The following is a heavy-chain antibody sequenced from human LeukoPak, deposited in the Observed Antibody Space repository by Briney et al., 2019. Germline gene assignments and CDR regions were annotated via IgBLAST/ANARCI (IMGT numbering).Heavy chain of an antibody. D-gene: IGHD3-9*01. CDR1: GITFSSYA. Sequence: GGSLRLSCAASGITFSSYAMHWVRQAPGKGLEWVAVISYDGSNKYYADSVKGRFTISRDNSKNTLYLQMNSLRAEDTAVYYCARDHPYYDILTGLDYWGQGTLVTVSS. CDR2: ISYDGSNK. V-gene: IGHV3-30*04. CDR3: ARDHPYYDILTGLDY. J-gene: IGHJ4*02.